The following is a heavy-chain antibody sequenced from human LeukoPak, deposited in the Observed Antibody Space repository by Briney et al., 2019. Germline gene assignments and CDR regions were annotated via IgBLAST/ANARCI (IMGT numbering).Heavy chain of an antibody. CDR3: ANGAIQGYFDY. J-gene: IGHJ4*02. CDR1: GFTFSSYA. V-gene: IGHV3-23*01. D-gene: IGHD3-16*01. CDR2: ISGSGGST. Sequence: PGGSLRLSCSASGFTFSSYAMSWVRRAPGRGLEWVSAISGSGGSTYYADSVKGRFTISRDNSKNTLYLQMNSLRAEDTAVYYCANGAIQGYFDYWGQGTLVTVSS.